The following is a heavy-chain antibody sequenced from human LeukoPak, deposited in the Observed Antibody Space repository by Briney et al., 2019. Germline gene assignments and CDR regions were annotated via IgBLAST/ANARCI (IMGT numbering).Heavy chain of an antibody. CDR2: ISSSSNYI. CDR3: ARDGGATLVRGVITFDY. CDR1: GFTFSNYS. D-gene: IGHD3-10*01. Sequence: GGSLRLSCAASGFTFSNYSMNWVRQAPGKGLEWVSSISSSSNYIYYADSVKGRITISRDNAKNSLYLHMNSLRAEDTAVYYCARDGGATLVRGVITFDYWGQGTLVTVSS. J-gene: IGHJ4*02. V-gene: IGHV3-21*01.